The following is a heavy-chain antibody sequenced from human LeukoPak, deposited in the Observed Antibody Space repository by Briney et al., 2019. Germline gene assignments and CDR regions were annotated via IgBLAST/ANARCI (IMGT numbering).Heavy chain of an antibody. D-gene: IGHD3-3*01. CDR1: GFTVSNNY. CDR3: ARTTLRLEGIWMYAFEI. V-gene: IGHV3-53*04. CDR2: VYSGGST. J-gene: IGHJ3*02. Sequence: GGSLRLSCAASGFTVSNNYMSWVRQAPGKGLEWVSVVYSGGSTYYSDYVKGRFTISRHNSKNTPYLQMNTMRTEDTDVYYCARTTLRLEGIWMYAFEIWGQGTMVTVSS.